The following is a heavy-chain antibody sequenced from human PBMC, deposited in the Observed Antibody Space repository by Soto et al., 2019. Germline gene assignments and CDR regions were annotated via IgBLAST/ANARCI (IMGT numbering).Heavy chain of an antibody. CDR2: IYSGGST. Sequence: XGSLTLSCSASGFTVSSNYMSWVRQAPGKGLDWVSVIYSGGSTYYADSVKGRFTISRDNSKNTLYLQMNSLRAEDTAVYYCASLQYEVWGQGTTVTV. V-gene: IGHV3-53*01. J-gene: IGHJ6*02. D-gene: IGHD3-16*01. CDR1: GFTVSSNY. CDR3: ASLQYEV.